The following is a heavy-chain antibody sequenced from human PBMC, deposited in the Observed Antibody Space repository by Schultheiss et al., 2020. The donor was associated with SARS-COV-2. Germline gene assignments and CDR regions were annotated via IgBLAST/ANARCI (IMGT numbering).Heavy chain of an antibody. Sequence: GESLKISCAASGFTFSSYGMHWVRQAPGKGLEWVASITEGGSAKYYVDSVEGRFIVSRDNAKNTVYLQMNSLRADDTAVYYCARLWGDRGMDVWGQGTTVTVSS. V-gene: IGHV3-7*01. J-gene: IGHJ6*02. CDR1: GFTFSSYG. D-gene: IGHD3-10*01. CDR3: ARLWGDRGMDV. CDR2: ITEGGSAK.